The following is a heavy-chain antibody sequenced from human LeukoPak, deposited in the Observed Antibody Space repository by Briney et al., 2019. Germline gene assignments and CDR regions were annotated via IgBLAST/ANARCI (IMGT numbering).Heavy chain of an antibody. J-gene: IGHJ4*02. CDR2: IYYSGST. D-gene: IGHD3-3*01. V-gene: IGHV4-59*01. CDR3: ARLVDGRWSGTTCYFDY. CDR1: GGSISGYY. Sequence: SETLSLTCTVSGGSISGYYWSWIRQPPGKRLGWIGYIYYSGSTNYNPSLKSRVTVSVDTSKNQFSLKLSSVTAADTAVYYCARLVDGRWSGTTCYFDYWGQGTLVTVSS.